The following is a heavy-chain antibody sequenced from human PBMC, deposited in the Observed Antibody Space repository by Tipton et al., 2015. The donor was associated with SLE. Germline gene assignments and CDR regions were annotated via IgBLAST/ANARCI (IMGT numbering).Heavy chain of an antibody. D-gene: IGHD3-22*01. Sequence: TLSLTCTVSGGSISPYYWSWIRQPPGKGLEWIGEINHSGSTHYNPSLKSRVTISVDTSKNQLSLRLGSVTAADTAVYYCARGAAYDSGGYVSDFWGQGTLVTVSS. CDR1: GGSISPYY. CDR3: ARGAAYDSGGYVSDF. CDR2: INHSGST. J-gene: IGHJ4*02. V-gene: IGHV4-59*01.